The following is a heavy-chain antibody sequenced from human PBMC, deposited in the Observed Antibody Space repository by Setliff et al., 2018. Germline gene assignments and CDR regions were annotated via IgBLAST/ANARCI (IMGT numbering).Heavy chain of an antibody. Sequence: SETLSLTCTVYGGSFSDYYWGWVRQSPGKGLDWIGEINHSGTTNYDPSLEGRISISVDTSKRQFSLKLSSVTAAETAMYYCRFWSGYYKNDYWGQGTLVTVSS. J-gene: IGHJ4*02. CDR1: GGSFSDYY. D-gene: IGHD3-3*01. CDR2: INHSGTT. CDR3: RFWSGYYKNDY. V-gene: IGHV4-34*01.